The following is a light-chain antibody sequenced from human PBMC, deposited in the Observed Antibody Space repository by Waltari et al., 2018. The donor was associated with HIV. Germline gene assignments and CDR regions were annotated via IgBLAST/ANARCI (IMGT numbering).Light chain of an antibody. CDR3: AVLDDTLGGGV. J-gene: IGLJ2*01. Sequence: QSVLTQPPSASGTPGQKVTISCSGGTANIGANFVFWFQQFPGTAPKLLIYRDNLRHSGCPARFSGSKSGTSASLTISGLRSDDEAHYFCAVLDDTLGGGVFGGGTKLTVL. CDR2: RDN. V-gene: IGLV1-47*01. CDR1: TANIGANF.